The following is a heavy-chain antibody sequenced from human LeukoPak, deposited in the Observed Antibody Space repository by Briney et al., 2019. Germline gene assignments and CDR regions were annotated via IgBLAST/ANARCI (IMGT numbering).Heavy chain of an antibody. CDR2: ISSRSSYT. D-gene: IGHD6-13*01. J-gene: IGHJ4*02. CDR3: ARDHVGYSSSWDDFY. V-gene: IGHV3-11*05. Sequence: GGSLRLSCAASGFTVSSNYMSWVRQAPGKGLEWVSYISSRSSYTNYADSVKGRFTISRDNAKNSLYLQMNSLRAEDTAVYYCARDHVGYSSSWDDFYWGQGTLVTVSS. CDR1: GFTVSSNY.